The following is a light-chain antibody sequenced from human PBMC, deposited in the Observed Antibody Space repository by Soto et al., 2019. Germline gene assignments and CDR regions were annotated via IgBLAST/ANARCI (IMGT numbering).Light chain of an antibody. CDR2: ANT. CDR3: QSFDSSLTGMM. Sequence: QSVLTQPPSVTGAPGQRVTISCTGNNSNIGAGSGVNWYQQFPAKAPKLLIYANTQRPAGVPDRFSGSTSSTSASLTITGLQTQDEADYDCQSFDSSLTGMMFGGGTKLTVL. V-gene: IGLV1-40*01. CDR1: NSNIGAGSG. J-gene: IGLJ3*02.